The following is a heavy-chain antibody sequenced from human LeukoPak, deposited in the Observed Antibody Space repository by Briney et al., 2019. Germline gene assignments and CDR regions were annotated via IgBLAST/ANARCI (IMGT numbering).Heavy chain of an antibody. J-gene: IGHJ4*02. D-gene: IGHD3-22*01. CDR1: GGSISSGGYS. CDR2: ISGSGGST. CDR3: AKDHPSGYCFDY. V-gene: IGHV3-23*01. Sequence: ETLSLTCAVSGGSISSGGYSWSWVRQAPGKGLEWVSAISGSGGSTYYADSVKGRFTISRDNSKNTLYLQMNSLRAEDTAVYYCAKDHPSGYCFDYWGQGTLVTVSS.